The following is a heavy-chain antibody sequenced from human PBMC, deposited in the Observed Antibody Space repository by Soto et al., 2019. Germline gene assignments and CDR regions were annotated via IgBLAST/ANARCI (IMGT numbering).Heavy chain of an antibody. D-gene: IGHD4-17*01. CDR3: ARHWGTYGERSPLDY. V-gene: IGHV5-51*01. J-gene: IGHJ4*02. Sequence: GESLKISCKGSGYSFTSYWIGWVRQMPGKGLEWMGIIYPGDSDTRYSPSFQGQVTISADKSISTAYLQWSSLKASDTAMYYCARHWGTYGERSPLDYWGQGTLVTVSS. CDR1: GYSFTSYW. CDR2: IYPGDSDT.